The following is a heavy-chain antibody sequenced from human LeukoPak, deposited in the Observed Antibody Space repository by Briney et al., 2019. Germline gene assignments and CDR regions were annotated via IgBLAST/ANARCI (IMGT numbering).Heavy chain of an antibody. CDR2: IYYSGST. Sequence: PSETLSLTCTVSGGSSSSYYWSWIRQPPGKGLEWIGYIYYSGSTNYNPSLKSRVTISVDTSKNQFSLKLSSVTAADTAVYYCARCDSSGYYSVDHWGQGTPVTVSS. CDR3: ARCDSSGYYSVDH. V-gene: IGHV4-59*01. CDR1: GGSSSSYY. D-gene: IGHD3-22*01. J-gene: IGHJ4*02.